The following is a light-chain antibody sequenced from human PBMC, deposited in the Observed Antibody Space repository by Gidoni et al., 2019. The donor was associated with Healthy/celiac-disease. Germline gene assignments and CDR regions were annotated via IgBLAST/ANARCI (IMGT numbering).Light chain of an antibody. V-gene: IGKV1-39*01. Sequence: DIQMTQSPSSLSASVGDRVTITCRASQTISSYLNWYQQKPGKAPKLLIYAASSLQSGVPSRFSGSGSGTDFTLTISSLQPEDFATYYCQQSYSTPGTFGQXTKLEI. CDR3: QQSYSTPGT. J-gene: IGKJ2*01. CDR1: QTISSY. CDR2: AAS.